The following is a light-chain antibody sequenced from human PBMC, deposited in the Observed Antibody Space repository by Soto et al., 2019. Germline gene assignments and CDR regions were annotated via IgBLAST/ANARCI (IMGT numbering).Light chain of an antibody. CDR3: QQYGYSPRT. CDR1: QSVSSY. Sequence: EIVLTQSPATLSLSPGERATLSCRASQSVSSYLAWYQQKPGQAPRLPIYGVSSRATGIPDRFSGSGSGTDFTLTISRLEPEDFAVYYCQQYGYSPRTFGQGTRLEI. V-gene: IGKV3-20*01. CDR2: GVS. J-gene: IGKJ5*01.